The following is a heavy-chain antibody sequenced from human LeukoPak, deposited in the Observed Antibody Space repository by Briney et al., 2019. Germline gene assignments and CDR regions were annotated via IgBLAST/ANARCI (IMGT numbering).Heavy chain of an antibody. CDR2: VYHTGTT. CDR1: GESISNTNW. Sequence: PSGTLSLTCAVSGESISNTNWWSWVRQPPGKGLEWIGEVYHTGTTNSNPSLNTRVTMSVDESKNQFSLKLTSVTAADTAVYFCARETSDHYDVWSGHTPYYVDSWGQGTLVTVSS. V-gene: IGHV4-4*02. J-gene: IGHJ4*02. CDR3: ARETSDHYDVWSGHTPYYVDS. D-gene: IGHD3-3*01.